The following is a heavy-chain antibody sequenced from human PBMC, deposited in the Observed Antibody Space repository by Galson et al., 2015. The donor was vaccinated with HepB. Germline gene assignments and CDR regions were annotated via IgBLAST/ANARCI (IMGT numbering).Heavy chain of an antibody. Sequence: QSGAEVKKPGESLKISCKGSGYAFSTHFLGWVRQTPGKGLEWMGIIYPGDSETRYSPSFQGQVTISADKSISTAYLQWSSLKASDTAIYYCARRETVIRGVKEDALDIWGQGTTVTVSS. CDR1: GYAFSTHF. D-gene: IGHD3-10*01. J-gene: IGHJ3*02. CDR3: ARRETVIRGVKEDALDI. CDR2: IYPGDSET. V-gene: IGHV5-51*01.